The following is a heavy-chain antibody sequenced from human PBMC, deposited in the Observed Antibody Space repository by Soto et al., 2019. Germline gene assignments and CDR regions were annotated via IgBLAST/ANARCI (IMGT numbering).Heavy chain of an antibody. V-gene: IGHV1-69*01. Sequence: QVQLVQSGAEVKKPGSSVKVSCKASGGTFSSYAISWVRQAPGQGLEWMGGIIPIFGTANYAQKFQGRVTITADESTSTAYMELSSQRSEDTAVYYCARVEVGNRRRGRSPNWFDPWGQGTLVTVSS. CDR2: IIPIFGTA. CDR1: GGTFSSYA. D-gene: IGHD1-1*01. J-gene: IGHJ5*02. CDR3: ARVEVGNRRRGRSPNWFDP.